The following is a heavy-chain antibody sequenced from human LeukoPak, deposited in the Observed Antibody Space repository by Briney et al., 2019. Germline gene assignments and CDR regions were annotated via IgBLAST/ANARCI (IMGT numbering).Heavy chain of an antibody. CDR2: INEDGSGT. D-gene: IGHD2-21*01. CDR3: TRDENRVVPTFRLDY. CDR1: GFTFSRYF. J-gene: IGHJ4*02. V-gene: IGHV3-7*01. Sequence: GGSVRLSCAAAGFTFSRYFMSWVRQTPGKGLEWLANINEDGSGTYYVDAVKGRFTISRDNAKNSLYLQMSSLRVEDTAVYYCTRDENRVVPTFRLDYWCQGTLVTVSS.